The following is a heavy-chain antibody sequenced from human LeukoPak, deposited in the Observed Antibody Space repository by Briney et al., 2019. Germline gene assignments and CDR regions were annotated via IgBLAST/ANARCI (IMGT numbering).Heavy chain of an antibody. J-gene: IGHJ6*03. CDR2: ISGSGGRT. CDR1: GFTFSSYA. Sequence: GGTLRLSCAASGFTFSSYAMTWVRQAPGKGLEWVSAISGSGGRTHYADSVRGRFTISRDNSKNTLYLQMNSLRAEDTAVYYCAREGGYNYYYYMDVWGKGTTVTVSS. V-gene: IGHV3-23*01. CDR3: AREGGYNYYYYMDV. D-gene: IGHD2-15*01.